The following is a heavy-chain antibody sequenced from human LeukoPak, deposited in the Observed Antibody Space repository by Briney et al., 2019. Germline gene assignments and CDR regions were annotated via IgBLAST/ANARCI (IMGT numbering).Heavy chain of an antibody. CDR3: ARGGYSSSWYFDY. J-gene: IGHJ4*02. CDR2: IIPILGIA. D-gene: IGHD6-13*01. Sequence: SVKVSCKASGGTFSSYAISWVRQAPGQGLEWMGRIIPILGIANYAQKFQGRVTITADKSTSTAYMELSSLRSEDTAVYYCARGGYSSSWYFDYWGQGTLVTVSS. CDR1: GGTFSSYA. V-gene: IGHV1-69*04.